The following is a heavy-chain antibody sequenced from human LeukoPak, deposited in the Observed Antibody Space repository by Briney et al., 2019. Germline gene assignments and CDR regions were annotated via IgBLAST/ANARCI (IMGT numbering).Heavy chain of an antibody. D-gene: IGHD3-22*01. Sequence: AETLSLTCTVFGGSFTDYFWTGIRHSPGKALEWIGEINDYSGDTKYNPSLNSRVSISLEKSKNQLSLELRSVTAADTAVYYCARGRIAKIVVVHSFPYGMDVWGQGTTVTVSS. J-gene: IGHJ6*02. CDR2: INDYSGDT. CDR1: GGSFTDYF. V-gene: IGHV4-34*01. CDR3: ARGRIAKIVVVHSFPYGMDV.